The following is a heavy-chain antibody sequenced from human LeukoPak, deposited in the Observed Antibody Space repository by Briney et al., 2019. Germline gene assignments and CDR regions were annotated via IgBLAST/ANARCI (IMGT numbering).Heavy chain of an antibody. CDR3: ARGYSQLVPGYFDY. CDR1: GGSISSYY. CDR2: IYYSGST. V-gene: IGHV4-59*01. D-gene: IGHD6-13*01. J-gene: IGHJ4*02. Sequence: SETLSLTCTVSGGSISSYYWSWIRQPPGKGLEWIGYIYYSGSTNYNPSLKSRVTISVDTSKNQFSLKLTSVTAADTAVYYCARGYSQLVPGYFDYWGQGTLVTVSS.